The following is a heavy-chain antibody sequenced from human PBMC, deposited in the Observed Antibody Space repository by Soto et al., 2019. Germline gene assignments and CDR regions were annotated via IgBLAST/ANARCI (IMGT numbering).Heavy chain of an antibody. CDR2: IDPSDSYT. D-gene: IGHD3-3*01. Sequence: GESLKISRKGSGYSFTSYWISWVRQMPGKGLEWMGRIDPSDSYTNYSPSFQGHVTSSADKAISTAYLQWSSLKASDTAMYYCAIVTLTYYDFWSRYLGVWRRDNRFAPWGQGTLVTLSS. CDR3: AIVTLTYYDFWSRYLGVWRRDNRFAP. V-gene: IGHV5-10-1*01. J-gene: IGHJ5*02. CDR1: GYSFTSYW.